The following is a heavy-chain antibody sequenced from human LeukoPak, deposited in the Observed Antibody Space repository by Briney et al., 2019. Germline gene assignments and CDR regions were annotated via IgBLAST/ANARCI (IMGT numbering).Heavy chain of an antibody. J-gene: IGHJ4*02. CDR2: IYYSGST. CDR3: ARADAAAAAYSSFDY. Sequence: SETLSLTCTGSGGSISSYYWSWIRQPPGKGLEWIGYIYYSGSTNYNPSLKSRVTISVDTSKNQFSLKLSSVTAADTAVYYCARADAAAAAYSSFDYWGQGTLVTVSS. V-gene: IGHV4-59*01. D-gene: IGHD6-13*01. CDR1: GGSISSYY.